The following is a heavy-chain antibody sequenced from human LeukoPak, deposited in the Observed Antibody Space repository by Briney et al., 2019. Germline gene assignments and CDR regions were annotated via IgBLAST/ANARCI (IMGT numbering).Heavy chain of an antibody. Sequence: SETLSLTCTVSGGSISGSSYYWGWIRQPPGKGLEWIGSIYYSGSTYYNPSLKSRVTISVDTSKNQFSLKLSSVTAADTAVYYCARRGTWYYYMDVWGKGTTVTISS. V-gene: IGHV4-39*01. CDR1: GGSISGSSYY. CDR2: IYYSGST. D-gene: IGHD1-1*01. CDR3: ARRGTWYYYMDV. J-gene: IGHJ6*03.